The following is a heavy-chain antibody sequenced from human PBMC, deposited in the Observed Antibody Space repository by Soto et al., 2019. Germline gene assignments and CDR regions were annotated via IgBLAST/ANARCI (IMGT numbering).Heavy chain of an antibody. CDR3: ASIRSITYYDILTGSAYGMDV. CDR1: GGSISSYY. D-gene: IGHD3-9*01. CDR2: INHSGST. J-gene: IGHJ6*02. V-gene: IGHV4-34*01. Sequence: SETLSLTCTVSGGSISSYYWSWIRQPPGKGLEWIGEINHSGSTNYNPSLKSRVTISVDTSKNQFSLKLSSVTAADTAVYYCASIRSITYYDILTGSAYGMDVWGQGTTVTVSS.